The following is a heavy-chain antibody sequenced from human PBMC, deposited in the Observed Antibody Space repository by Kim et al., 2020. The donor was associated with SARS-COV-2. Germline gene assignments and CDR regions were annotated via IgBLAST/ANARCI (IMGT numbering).Heavy chain of an antibody. J-gene: IGHJ4*02. CDR2: IASDGGNK. D-gene: IGHD2-15*01. CDR3: ARDPRVGAGRNFLDY. Sequence: GGSLRLSCAASGFTFTDYAMHWVRQAPGKGLEWVAVIASDGGNKFYADSVKGRFTISRDNSKNTLFLQMNSLRTEDTAAYYCARDPRVGAGRNFLDYWGQGTLVTVSS. V-gene: IGHV3-30*04. CDR1: GFTFTDYA.